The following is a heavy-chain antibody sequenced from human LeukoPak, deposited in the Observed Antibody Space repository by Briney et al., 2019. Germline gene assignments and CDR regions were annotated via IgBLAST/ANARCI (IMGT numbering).Heavy chain of an antibody. D-gene: IGHD3-9*01. CDR1: GFTFSSYG. CDR3: AKSWGLTGYLDY. Sequence: PGGSLRLSCAASGFTFSSYGMHWVRQALGKGLEWVAVISYDGSNKYYADSVKGRFTISRDNSKNTLYLQMNSLRAEDTAVYYCAKSWGLTGYLDYWGQGTLVTVSS. V-gene: IGHV3-30*18. CDR2: ISYDGSNK. J-gene: IGHJ4*02.